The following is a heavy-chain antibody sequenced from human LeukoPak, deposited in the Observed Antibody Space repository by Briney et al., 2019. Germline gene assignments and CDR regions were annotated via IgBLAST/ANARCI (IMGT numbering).Heavy chain of an antibody. D-gene: IGHD2-15*01. V-gene: IGHV4-59*08. CDR1: GGSLSGSS. J-gene: IGHJ4*02. Sequence: SETLSLTCTVSGGSLSGSSWTWIRQPPRKGLEWIGYLYHSGSTSYNPSLKSRLTISVNTSKSQFSLNLSSVTAADTAVYFCARVNETVAASTSAFDYWGKGILDTVSA. CDR3: ARVNETVAASTSAFDY. CDR2: LYHSGST.